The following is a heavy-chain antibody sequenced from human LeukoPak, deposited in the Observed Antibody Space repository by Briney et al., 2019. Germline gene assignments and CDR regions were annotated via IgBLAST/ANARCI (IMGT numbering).Heavy chain of an antibody. Sequence: SETLSLTCAVYGGSFSGYYWSWIRQPPGKGLEWIGEINHSGSTNYNPSLKSRVTISVDTSKNQFSLKLSSVTAADTAVYYCARGPRRDGYNREVNFDYWGQGTLVTVSS. D-gene: IGHD5-24*01. V-gene: IGHV4-34*01. J-gene: IGHJ4*02. CDR2: INHSGST. CDR1: GGSFSGYY. CDR3: ARGPRRDGYNREVNFDY.